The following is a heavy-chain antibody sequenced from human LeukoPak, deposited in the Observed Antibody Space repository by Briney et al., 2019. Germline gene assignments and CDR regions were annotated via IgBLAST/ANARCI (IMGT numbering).Heavy chain of an antibody. CDR2: IYYSGST. D-gene: IGHD3-10*01. CDR1: GGSISSYY. Sequence: SETLSLTCTVSGGSISSYYWSWIRQPPGKGLEWIGYIYYSGSTNYNPSLKSRVTISVDTSKNQFSLKLSSVTAADTGVYYCARDTGYYYGSGINNWFDPWGQGTLVTVSS. V-gene: IGHV4-59*01. J-gene: IGHJ5*02. CDR3: ARDTGYYYGSGINNWFDP.